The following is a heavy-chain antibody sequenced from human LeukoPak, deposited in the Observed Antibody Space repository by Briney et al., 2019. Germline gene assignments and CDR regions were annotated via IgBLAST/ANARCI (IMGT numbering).Heavy chain of an antibody. CDR3: AREVGRDGYNYLFDY. CDR2: IIPIFGTA. CDR1: GGTFSSYA. V-gene: IGHV1-69*05. Sequence: ASVKVSCKASGGTFSSYAISWVRQAPGQGLEWMGGIIPIFGTANYAQKFQGRVTITTDESTSTAYMELSSLRSEDTAVYYCAREVGRDGYNYLFDYWGQGTLVTVSS. J-gene: IGHJ4*02. D-gene: IGHD5-24*01.